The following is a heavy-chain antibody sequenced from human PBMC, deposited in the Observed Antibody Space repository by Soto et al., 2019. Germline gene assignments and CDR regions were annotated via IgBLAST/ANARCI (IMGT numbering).Heavy chain of an antibody. Sequence: GGSLRLSCAASGFTFISYAMHWVRQAPGKGLEWVAVISYDGSNKYYADSVKGRFTISRDNSKNTLYLQMNSLRAEDTAVYYCARESRSGWIEYYFDYWGQGTLVTVAS. V-gene: IGHV3-30-3*01. CDR1: GFTFISYA. J-gene: IGHJ4*02. D-gene: IGHD6-19*01. CDR3: ARESRSGWIEYYFDY. CDR2: ISYDGSNK.